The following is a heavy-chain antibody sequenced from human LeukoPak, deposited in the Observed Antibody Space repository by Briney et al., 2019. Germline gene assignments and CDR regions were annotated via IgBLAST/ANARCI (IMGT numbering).Heavy chain of an antibody. CDR3: ARGGKHIGFDY. CDR1: GGSISSGGYS. D-gene: IGHD3-3*01. CDR2: IYHSGST. J-gene: IGHJ4*02. Sequence: SQTLSLTCAVSGGSISSGGYSWSWIRQPPGKGLEWIGYIYHSGSTYYNPSLKSRVTISVDRSKNQFSLKLSSVTAADTAVYYCARGGKHIGFDYWGQGTLVTVSS. V-gene: IGHV4-30-2*01.